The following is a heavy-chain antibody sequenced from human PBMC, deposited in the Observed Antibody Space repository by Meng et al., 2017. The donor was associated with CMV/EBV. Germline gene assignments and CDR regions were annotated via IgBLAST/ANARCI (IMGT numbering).Heavy chain of an antibody. CDR1: GFTVSSNY. D-gene: IGHD4/OR15-4a*01. V-gene: IGHV3-53*01. J-gene: IGHJ5*02. CDR2: IYSGGST. Sequence: GGSLRLSCAASGFTVSSNYMSWVRQAPGKGLEWVSVIYSGGSTYYADSVKGRFTISRDNSKNTLYLQMNSLRAEDTAVYYCASMAVTRGWFDPWGQGTLVTVSS. CDR3: ASMAVTRGWFDP.